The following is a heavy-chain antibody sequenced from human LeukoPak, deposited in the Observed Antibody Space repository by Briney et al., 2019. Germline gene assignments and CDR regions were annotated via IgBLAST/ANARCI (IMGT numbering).Heavy chain of an antibody. Sequence: SSETLSLTCAVSGGSSRDFSDYYWSWIRQPPGKGLEWMGEINESGSTYYSPSLSNRLTISVDKSKKQFSLRLTSVTAADTAIYYCAAMTTVTMYSYFFDSWGQGTLLTVSS. CDR1: GGSSRDFSDYY. D-gene: IGHD4-17*01. CDR2: INESGST. CDR3: AAMTTVTMYSYFFDS. J-gene: IGHJ4*02. V-gene: IGHV4-34*01.